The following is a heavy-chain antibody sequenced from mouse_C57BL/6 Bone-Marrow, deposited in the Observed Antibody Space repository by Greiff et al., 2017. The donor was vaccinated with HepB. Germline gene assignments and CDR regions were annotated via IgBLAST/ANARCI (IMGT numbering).Heavy chain of an antibody. D-gene: IGHD3-2*02. Sequence: QVQLQQPGAELVKPGASVKLSCKASGYTFTSYWMHWVKQRPGRGLEWIGRIDPNSGGTKYNEKFKSQATLTVDKPSSTAYMQLSSLTSEDSAVYYCARPRQLRLRGGGPYAMDYWGQGTSVTVSS. CDR2: IDPNSGGT. V-gene: IGHV1-72*01. J-gene: IGHJ4*01. CDR1: GYTFTSYW. CDR3: ARPRQLRLRGGGPYAMDY.